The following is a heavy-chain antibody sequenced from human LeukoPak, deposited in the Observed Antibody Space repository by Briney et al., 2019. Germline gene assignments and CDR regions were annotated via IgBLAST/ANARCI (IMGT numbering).Heavy chain of an antibody. Sequence: SETLSFTCTVSGGSISSGSNYWRWIRQYSGKGLEWIGNIYYSGSTYYNPSLKSRVTISVDTSKNQFSLKLSSVTAADTAVYYCARVDPTDGYSGYYFDYWGQGTLVTVSS. J-gene: IGHJ4*02. CDR3: ARVDPTDGYSGYYFDY. CDR2: IYYSGST. CDR1: GGSISSGSNY. D-gene: IGHD5-12*01. V-gene: IGHV4-31*03.